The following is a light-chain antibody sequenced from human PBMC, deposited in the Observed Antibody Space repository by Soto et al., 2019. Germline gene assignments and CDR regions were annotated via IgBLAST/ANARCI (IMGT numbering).Light chain of an antibody. CDR2: LGS. CDR1: QSLLHRNGYNY. Sequence: DIVMTQSPLSLPFTPGEPASISCRSSQSLLHRNGYNYLDWYLQKPGQSPQLLIYLGSNRASGVPDRFSGSGSGTDFTLKISRVEAEDVGVYYCIQALQTPWTFGQGTKVEIK. V-gene: IGKV2-28*01. J-gene: IGKJ1*01. CDR3: IQALQTPWT.